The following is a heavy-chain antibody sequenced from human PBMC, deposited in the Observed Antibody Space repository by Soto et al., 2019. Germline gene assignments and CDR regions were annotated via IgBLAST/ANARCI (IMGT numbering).Heavy chain of an antibody. CDR1: GGSISSSSYY. J-gene: IGHJ6*03. Sequence: SETLSLTCTVSGGSISSSSYYWGWIRQPPGKGLEWIGSIYYSGSTYYNPSLKSRVTISVDTSKNQFSLKLSFVTAADTAVYYCARQPYYDYIWGSYPILHYMDVWGKGTTVTVSS. CDR2: IYYSGST. CDR3: ARQPYYDYIWGSYPILHYMDV. V-gene: IGHV4-39*01. D-gene: IGHD3-16*02.